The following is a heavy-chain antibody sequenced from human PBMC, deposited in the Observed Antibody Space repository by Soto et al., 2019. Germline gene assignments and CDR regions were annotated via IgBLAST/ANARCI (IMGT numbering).Heavy chain of an antibody. Sequence: EVQLLDSGGDSVQPGGSLRLSCAASGFAFANYAMTWVRQASGKGLEWVSTIGGGGGRTYYADSVRGRFTISRYNSKNTVYLQMNSLRAEDTAVYFCAKERLARGADYWGQGALVTVSS. J-gene: IGHJ4*02. CDR2: IGGGGGRT. D-gene: IGHD6-6*01. CDR1: GFAFANYA. CDR3: AKERLARGADY. V-gene: IGHV3-23*01.